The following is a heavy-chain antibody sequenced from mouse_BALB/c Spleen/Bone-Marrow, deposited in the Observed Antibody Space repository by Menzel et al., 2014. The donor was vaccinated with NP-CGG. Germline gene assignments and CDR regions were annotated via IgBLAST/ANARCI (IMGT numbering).Heavy chain of an antibody. CDR3: ARSGWLLRGYYALDY. Sequence: EVKLVESGPELVKPGASVKMSCKASGYTFSSYGMNWVKQKPGQGLEWIGYINPYNDGTKLNEKFEDKATLTSDKSSSTAYTELTSLTSEDSAVYYCARSGWLLRGYYALDYWGPGTSVTVSS. D-gene: IGHD2-3*01. V-gene: IGHV1-14*01. CDR2: INPYNDGT. J-gene: IGHJ4*01. CDR1: GYTFSSYG.